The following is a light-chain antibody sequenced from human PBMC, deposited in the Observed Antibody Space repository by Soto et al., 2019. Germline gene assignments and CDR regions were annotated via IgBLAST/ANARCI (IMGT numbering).Light chain of an antibody. J-gene: IGLJ3*02. V-gene: IGLV2-14*03. Sequence: QSALTQPASVSGSLGQSITISCTGTSNDVGGYNYVSWYQQHPGNAPKLMIYDVSNRPSGVSHRFSGSKSGNTASLITSGLQAEDAADYYCCSFSRGTTWVFGGGTKLTVL. CDR2: DVS. CDR1: SNDVGGYNY. CDR3: CSFSRGTTWV.